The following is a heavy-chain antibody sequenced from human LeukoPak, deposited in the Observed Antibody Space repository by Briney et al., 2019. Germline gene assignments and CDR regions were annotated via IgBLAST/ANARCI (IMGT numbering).Heavy chain of an antibody. CDR3: AKAPRYSSGWYQGEAFDI. V-gene: IGHV3-23*01. Sequence: GGSLRLSCAASGFTFSSYAMSWVRQAPGKGLEWVSAISGSGGSTYYADSVKGRFTISRHNSKNTLYLQMNSLRAEDTAVYYCAKAPRYSSGWYQGEAFDIWGPGDNGHRLF. CDR2: ISGSGGST. D-gene: IGHD6-19*01. CDR1: GFTFSSYA. J-gene: IGHJ3*02.